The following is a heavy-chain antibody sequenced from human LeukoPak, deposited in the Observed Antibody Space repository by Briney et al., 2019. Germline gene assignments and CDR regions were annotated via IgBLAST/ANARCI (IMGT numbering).Heavy chain of an antibody. CDR3: ARHDRWFDVGSGPFAY. CDR1: GGSISSSSYY. Sequence: SETLSLTCTVSGGSISSSSYYWGWIRQPPGKGLEWIGSMYYSGSTYYNPSLKSRVTISVDTSKNQLSLKLSSVTAADTAVYSCARHDRWFDVGSGPFAYGGKGPLVPVS. CDR2: MYYSGST. V-gene: IGHV4-39*01. D-gene: IGHD3-10*01. J-gene: IGHJ4*02.